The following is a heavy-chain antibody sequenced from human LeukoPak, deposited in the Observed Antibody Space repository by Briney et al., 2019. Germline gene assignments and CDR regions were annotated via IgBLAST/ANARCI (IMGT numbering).Heavy chain of an antibody. CDR2: IYHSGST. CDR3: ARDGYYYGSGNYYFDY. D-gene: IGHD3-10*01. Sequence: SETLSLTCAVSGGSISSSNWWSWVRQPPGKGLEWIGEIYHSGSTNYNPSLKSRVTISVDKSKNQFSLRLSSVAAADTAVYYCARDGYYYGSGNYYFDYWGQGTLVTVSS. CDR1: GGSISSSNW. V-gene: IGHV4-4*02. J-gene: IGHJ4*02.